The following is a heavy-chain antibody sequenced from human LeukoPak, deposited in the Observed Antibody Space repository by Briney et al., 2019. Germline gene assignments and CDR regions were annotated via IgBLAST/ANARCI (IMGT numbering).Heavy chain of an antibody. CDR1: GITLSNYG. CDR2: IGDRGGRT. CDR3: AKRGVAIRVILVGFHKEAYYFDS. V-gene: IGHV3-23*01. J-gene: IGHJ4*02. D-gene: IGHD3-22*01. Sequence: GGSLRLSCAVSGITLSNYGMSWVRQAPGKGLEWVAGIGDRGGRTNYADSVKGRFTISRDNPKNTLILQMNSLRPEDTAVYFCAKRGVAIRVILVGFHKEAYYFDSWGQGALVTVSS.